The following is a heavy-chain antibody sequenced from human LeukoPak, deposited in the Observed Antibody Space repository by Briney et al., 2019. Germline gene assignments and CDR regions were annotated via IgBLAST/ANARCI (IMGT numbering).Heavy chain of an antibody. CDR2: MNSNGGNT. J-gene: IGHJ4*02. D-gene: IGHD3-9*01. CDR1: GYTFTNDD. Sequence: ASVKVSCKASGYTFTNDDISWVRQATGQGLEWIGKMNSNGGNTGYAQKFQGRVTMTRSTSVSTVHMELNSLTSEDTAVYFCARSASGTGYTAWGQGTLVTVSS. V-gene: IGHV1-8*01. CDR3: ARSASGTGYTA.